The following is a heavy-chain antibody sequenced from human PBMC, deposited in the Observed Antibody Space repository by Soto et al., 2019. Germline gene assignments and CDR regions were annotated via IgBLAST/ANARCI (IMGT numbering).Heavy chain of an antibody. V-gene: IGHV1-2*02. CDR1: GYTFTGYY. D-gene: IGHD3-22*01. CDR2: INANSGGT. Sequence: ASVKVSCKASGYTFTGYYMHWVRQAPGQRLEWMGWINANSGGTNYAQKFQGRVTMTRDTSISTAYMELSRLRSEDTAVYYCARDRIYDSSGYYYFDYWGQGTLVTVSS. CDR3: ARDRIYDSSGYYYFDY. J-gene: IGHJ4*02.